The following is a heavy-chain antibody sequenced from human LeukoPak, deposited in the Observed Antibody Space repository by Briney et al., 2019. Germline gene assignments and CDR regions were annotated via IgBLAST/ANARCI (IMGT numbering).Heavy chain of an antibody. CDR1: GGSISSSNYY. CDR2: IYYTGDT. V-gene: IGHV4-39*07. J-gene: IGHJ4*02. CDR3: ARGATVTTNPLDY. Sequence: SETLSLTCTVSGGSISSSNYYWGWIRQPPEKGLEWIGSIYYTGDTDYNPSLKSRVTISIDRSKNQFSLKLSSVTAADTAVYYCARGATVTTNPLDYWGQGTLVTVSS. D-gene: IGHD4-17*01.